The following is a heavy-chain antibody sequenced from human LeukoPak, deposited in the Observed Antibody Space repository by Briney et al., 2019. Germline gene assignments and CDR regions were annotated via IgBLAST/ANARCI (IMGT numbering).Heavy chain of an antibody. D-gene: IGHD5-12*01. CDR1: GYTFTGFY. CDR3: AREGSSAINTNWFDP. J-gene: IGHJ5*02. V-gene: IGHV1-2*02. Sequence: ASVKVSCKASGYTFTGFYMHWVRQAPGQGLEWMGWINPDSGATDYAQKFQGRVTMTRDTSITTAHMELSRLTSDDTAVYYCAREGSSAINTNWFDPWGQGTLVAVSS. CDR2: INPDSGAT.